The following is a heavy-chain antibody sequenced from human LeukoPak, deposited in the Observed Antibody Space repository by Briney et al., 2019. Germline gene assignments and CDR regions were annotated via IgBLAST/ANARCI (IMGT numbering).Heavy chain of an antibody. CDR3: ARGADILTGYG. D-gene: IGHD3-9*01. J-gene: IGHJ4*02. Sequence: PSETLSLTCTVSVGSISGSGYYWGGIRKPPGKGLEWIGSIYYSGSTYYNPSLKSRVTISVDTSKNQFSLKLSSVTAADTAVYYCARGADILTGYGWGQGTLVTVSS. CDR2: IYYSGST. CDR1: VGSISGSGYY. V-gene: IGHV4-39*07.